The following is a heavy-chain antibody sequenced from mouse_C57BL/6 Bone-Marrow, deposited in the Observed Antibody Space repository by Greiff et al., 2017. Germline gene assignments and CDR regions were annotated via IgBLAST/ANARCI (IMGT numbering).Heavy chain of an antibody. CDR1: GFNIKDDY. CDR3: TNDLLWLRRCAY. CDR2: IDPENGDT. J-gene: IGHJ3*01. D-gene: IGHD2-2*01. V-gene: IGHV14-4*01. Sequence: VQLQQSGAELVRPGASVKLSCTASGFNIKDDYMHWVKQRPEQGLEWIGWIDPENGDTEYASKFQGKATITADTSSNTAYLQLSSLTSEDTAVYYCTNDLLWLRRCAYWGQGTLVTVSA.